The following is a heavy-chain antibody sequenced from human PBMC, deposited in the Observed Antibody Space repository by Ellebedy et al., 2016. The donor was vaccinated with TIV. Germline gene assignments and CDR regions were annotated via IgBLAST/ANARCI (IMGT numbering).Heavy chain of an antibody. CDR2: IYYTGSI. J-gene: IGHJ4*02. Sequence: SETLSLXCTVSGGSISSGAYYWSWIRQYPGKGLEWIGYIYYTGSIYYNPSLKSRLTISVDTSKNQFSLKLSSVTAADTAVYYCARVNGGYVDDYWGQGTLVTVSS. V-gene: IGHV4-31*03. CDR3: ARVNGGYVDDY. CDR1: GGSISSGAYY. D-gene: IGHD2-8*01.